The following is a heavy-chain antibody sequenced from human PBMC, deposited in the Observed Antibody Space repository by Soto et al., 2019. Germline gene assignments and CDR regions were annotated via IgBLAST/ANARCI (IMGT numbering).Heavy chain of an antibody. CDR3: AREGSSPRKLERHWFEP. CDR1: VGSISSGGYY. CDR2: IYYSGST. J-gene: IGHJ5*02. Sequence: KPSETLSLTCTFSVGSISSGGYYCSWIRQHPWKGLEWIGYIYYSGSTYYNPSLKSRVTISVDTSKNQFSLKLSSVTAADTAVYYCAREGSSPRKLERHWFEPLGQGTLVIDS. D-gene: IGHD6-13*01. V-gene: IGHV4-31*03.